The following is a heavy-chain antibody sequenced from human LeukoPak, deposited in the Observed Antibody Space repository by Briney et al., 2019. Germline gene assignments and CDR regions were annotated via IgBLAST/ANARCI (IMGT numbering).Heavy chain of an antibody. CDR2: IHHSGST. CDR3: ARSKVGATIYAFDV. J-gene: IGHJ3*01. CDR1: GGSIGTYY. Sequence: PAETLSLTCAVSGGSIGTYYWSWIRQPPGRGLEWIAYIHHSGSTNSNPSLKSRVTVSLDTSNNQFSLKLTSVTAADTAVYYCARSKVGATIYAFDVWGQGTMVTV. D-gene: IGHD1-26*01. V-gene: IGHV4-59*01.